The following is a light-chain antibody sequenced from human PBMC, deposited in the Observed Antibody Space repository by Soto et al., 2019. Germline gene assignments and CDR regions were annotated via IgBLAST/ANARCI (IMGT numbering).Light chain of an antibody. Sequence: DIQVTQSPSTLPAFVGDRVNITCRASQSITSRLAWYQQKPGRAPRLLIYQASTLESGVSSRFSGSGSGTEFTLTISSLQPEDIATYYCQQYDNLLTFGQGTRLEIK. CDR3: QQYDNLLT. CDR1: QSITSR. CDR2: QAS. V-gene: IGKV1-5*03. J-gene: IGKJ5*01.